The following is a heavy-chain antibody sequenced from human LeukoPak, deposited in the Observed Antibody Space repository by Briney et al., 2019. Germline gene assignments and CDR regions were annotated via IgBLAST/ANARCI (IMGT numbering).Heavy chain of an antibody. CDR3: ARGVVAARFWFDP. Sequence: PSETLSLTCSVSGGSVSSDSYFWNWVRQPPGKGLEWIGYIYYSGSTNYNPSLKSRVTISVDTSKNQFSLKLSSVTAADTAVYYCARGVVAARFWFDPWGQGTLVTVSS. J-gene: IGHJ5*02. CDR1: GGSVSSDSYF. CDR2: IYYSGST. D-gene: IGHD2-15*01. V-gene: IGHV4-61*01.